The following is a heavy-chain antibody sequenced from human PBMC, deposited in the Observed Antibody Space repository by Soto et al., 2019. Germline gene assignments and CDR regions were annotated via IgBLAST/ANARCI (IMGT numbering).Heavy chain of an antibody. V-gene: IGHV3-15*01. D-gene: IGHD6-6*01. CDR1: GFTFINAW. CDR2: IKSKTDGGTT. J-gene: IGHJ4*02. CDR3: TTGSTSTKNY. Sequence: GGSLRLSCAASGFTFINAWFICVRQAPWKGLEWVGRIKSKTDGGTTDYTAPVKGRFTISRDDSKNTLYLQMNSLKIEDTAVYYCTTGSTSTKNYWGQGTLVTVSS.